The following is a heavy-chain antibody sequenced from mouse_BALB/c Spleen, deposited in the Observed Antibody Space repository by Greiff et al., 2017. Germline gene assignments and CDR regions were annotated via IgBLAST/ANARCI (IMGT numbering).Heavy chain of an antibody. Sequence: EVQLVESGGGLVKPGGSLKLSCAASGFTFSSYAMSWVRQTPEKRLEWVASISSGGSTYYPDSVKGRFTISRDNARNILYLQMSSLRSEDTAMYYCARGRGYKYAMDYWGQGTSVTVSS. CDR3: ARGRGYKYAMDY. CDR2: ISSGGST. CDR1: GFTFSSYA. V-gene: IGHV5-6-5*01. D-gene: IGHD3-1*01. J-gene: IGHJ4*01.